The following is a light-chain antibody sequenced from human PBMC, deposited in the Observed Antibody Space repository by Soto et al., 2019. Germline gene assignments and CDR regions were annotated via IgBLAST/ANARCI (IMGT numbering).Light chain of an antibody. CDR2: YTS. CDR1: QGISSF. Sequence: DIQMTQSPSSVSASIGDRVTITCRASQGISSFLSWYQQTPGKAPKLLISYTSTLQIGVPSRFSGSGSGTDFTLTISSLQPEDFATYYCQQGSSFPLTFGGGTKVEI. V-gene: IGKV1D-12*01. CDR3: QQGSSFPLT. J-gene: IGKJ4*01.